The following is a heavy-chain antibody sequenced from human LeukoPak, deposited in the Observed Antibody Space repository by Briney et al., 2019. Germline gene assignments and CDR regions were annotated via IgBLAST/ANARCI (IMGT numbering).Heavy chain of an antibody. D-gene: IGHD6-19*01. J-gene: IGHJ4*02. CDR2: IYSGGST. CDR1: GFTVSNNY. CDR3: GLIPGLGY. V-gene: IGHV3-53*01. Sequence: GGSLRLSCAASGFTVSNNYMTWVRQASGKGLEWVSVIYSGGSTYYADSVKGRFTISRDNSRNTLYLQLNSLRDDDTAVYYCGLIPGLGYWGQGTLVTVSS.